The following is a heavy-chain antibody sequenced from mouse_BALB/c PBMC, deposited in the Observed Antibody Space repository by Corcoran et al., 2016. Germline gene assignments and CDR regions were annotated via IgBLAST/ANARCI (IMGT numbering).Heavy chain of an antibody. J-gene: IGHJ3*01. CDR3: ASIYYDYDWFAY. V-gene: IGHV14-1*02. CDR1: GFNIKDYY. Sequence: EVQLQQSGAELVRPGALVKLSCKASGFNIKDYYMHWVKQRPEQGLEWIGWIDPENGNTIYDPKFQGKASITADTSSNTAYLQLSSLTSEDTAVYYCASIYYDYDWFAYWGQGTLVTVSA. D-gene: IGHD2-4*01. CDR2: IDPENGNT.